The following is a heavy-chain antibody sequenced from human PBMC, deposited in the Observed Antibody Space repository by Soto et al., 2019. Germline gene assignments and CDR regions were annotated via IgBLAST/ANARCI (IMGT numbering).Heavy chain of an antibody. Sequence: GASVKVSCKAPADTFTSYYIHWVRQAPGHGLEWMGIINPNGGSTRFAQTFQGRITMTTDTSTSTVYMELRSLRSEDTAVYYCARHAVQWLVLSPVYNWFDPWGQGTLVTVSS. CDR1: ADTFTSYY. V-gene: IGHV1-46*01. J-gene: IGHJ5*02. CDR2: INPNGGST. CDR3: ARHAVQWLVLSPVYNWFDP. D-gene: IGHD6-19*01.